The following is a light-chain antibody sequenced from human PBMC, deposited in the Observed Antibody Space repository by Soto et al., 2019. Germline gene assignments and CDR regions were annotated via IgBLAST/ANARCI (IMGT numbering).Light chain of an antibody. Sequence: QSVLTQPPSASGSPGQSVTISCTGTSSDVGGYKYVSWYQQPPGKAPKVMIYEVSKRPSGVPNRFSGSKSGNTASLTVSGLQAEDEADYYCSSYAGSNNYVFGTGTKVTVL. J-gene: IGLJ1*01. CDR3: SSYAGSNNYV. CDR2: EVS. V-gene: IGLV2-8*01. CDR1: SSDVGGYKY.